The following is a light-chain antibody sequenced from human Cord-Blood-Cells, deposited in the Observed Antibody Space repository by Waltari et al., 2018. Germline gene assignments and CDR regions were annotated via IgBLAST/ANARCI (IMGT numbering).Light chain of an antibody. CDR3: QQYNNWPPWT. V-gene: IGKV3-15*01. CDR2: GAS. Sequence: EIVMTQSPATLSVSPGERATLSCRASQSVSSNLAWYQQKPGQAPRLLIYGASTRATGIPARFSGSGSGTEFTLTISSLQSKDFAVYYCQQYNNWPPWTFGQWTKVEIK. J-gene: IGKJ1*01. CDR1: QSVSSN.